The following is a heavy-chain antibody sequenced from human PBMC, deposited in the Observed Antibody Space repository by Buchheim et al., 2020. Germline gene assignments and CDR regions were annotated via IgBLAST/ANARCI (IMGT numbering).Heavy chain of an antibody. D-gene: IGHD4/OR15-4a*01. V-gene: IGHV3-15*07. CDR1: TFTFSNAW. CDR2: GKSRADGGTT. CDR3: TTGAYGMDV. J-gene: IGHJ6*02. Sequence: EVQLVESGGGLVKPGGSIRLSCAASTFTFSNAWMNWVRQAPGKGLQWVGRGKSRADGGTTDYAAPVKGRLTIVKDDSKKTMYLQMNTLKTEDTAVYYCTTGAYGMDVCGQGTT.